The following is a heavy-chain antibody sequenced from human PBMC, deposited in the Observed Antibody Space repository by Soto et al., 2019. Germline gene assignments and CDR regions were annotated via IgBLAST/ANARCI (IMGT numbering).Heavy chain of an antibody. J-gene: IGHJ4*02. D-gene: IGHD3-16*01. V-gene: IGHV4-30-4*01. Sequence: SETLSLTCTVSVGSSSSYYYWSWIRQPPGKGLEWIGHIYYSGNTDYNPSLKSRLAISIDTSKKQFSLKLSSVTAADTAVYFCAREGGESSDGLYYFDSWGQGSLVTVSS. CDR2: IYYSGNT. CDR1: VGSSSSYYY. CDR3: AREGGESSDGLYYFDS.